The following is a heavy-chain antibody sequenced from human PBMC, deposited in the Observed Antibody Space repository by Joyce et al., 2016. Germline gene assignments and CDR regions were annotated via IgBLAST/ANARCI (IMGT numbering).Heavy chain of an antibody. J-gene: IGHJ6*02. CDR2: VNPNSGNT. V-gene: IGHV1-8*01. CDR1: GYTFTSCD. CDR3: ARLADMDV. Sequence: QVQLVQSGAEVKKPGASVNVSCKASGYTFTSCDINWVRQAPGQGLEWMGWVNPNSGNTGYAQNFQDRVTMTRNTSISTAYMELSSLRSEDTAVYYCARLADMDVWGQGTTVTVSS.